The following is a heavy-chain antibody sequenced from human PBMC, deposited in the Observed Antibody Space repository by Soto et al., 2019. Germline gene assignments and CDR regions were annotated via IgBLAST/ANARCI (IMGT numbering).Heavy chain of an antibody. CDR2: ISANKGNT. Sequence: GASVKVSCKASGYTYTSYGIIWVRQAPGQGLEWMGWISANKGNTIYAQKFQGRVTMTTDTSTSTAYMEMRSLRSDDTAVYYCAREDSSSKFDPWGQGTLVTVSS. D-gene: IGHD6-13*01. CDR1: GYTYTSYG. J-gene: IGHJ5*02. V-gene: IGHV1-18*04. CDR3: AREDSSSKFDP.